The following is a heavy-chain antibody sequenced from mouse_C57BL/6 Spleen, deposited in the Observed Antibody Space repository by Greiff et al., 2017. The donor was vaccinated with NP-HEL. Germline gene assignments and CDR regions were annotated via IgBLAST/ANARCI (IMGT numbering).Heavy chain of an antibody. V-gene: IGHV1-81*01. CDR1: GYTFTSYG. D-gene: IGHD1-1*01. CDR2: IYPRSGNN. CDR3: ARRITTVVAPFDY. Sequence: VQLQQSGAELARPGDSVKLSCKASGYTFTSYGISWVKQRTGQGLEWIGEIYPRSGNNYYNEKFKGKATLTADKSSSTAYMELRRLTSEDSAVYFCARRITTVVAPFDYWGQGTTLTVSS. J-gene: IGHJ2*01.